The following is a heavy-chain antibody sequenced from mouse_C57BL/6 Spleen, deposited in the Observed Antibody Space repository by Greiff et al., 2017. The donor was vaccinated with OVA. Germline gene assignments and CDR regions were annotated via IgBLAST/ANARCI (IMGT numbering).Heavy chain of an antibody. CDR1: GYTFTSYW. CDR3: ARGAMDD. CDR2: IYPGSGST. Sequence: QVQLQQPGAELVKPGASVTMSCKASGYTFTSYWITWVMQRPGQGLEWIGDIYPGSGSTNYNEKFKSQATLTVDTSSSTAYRQRSSLTAEDSAVYYCARGAMDDWGQGTSVTVSS. V-gene: IGHV1-55*01. J-gene: IGHJ4*01.